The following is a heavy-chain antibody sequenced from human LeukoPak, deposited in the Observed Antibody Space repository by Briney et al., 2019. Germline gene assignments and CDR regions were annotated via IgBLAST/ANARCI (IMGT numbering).Heavy chain of an antibody. D-gene: IGHD3-22*01. V-gene: IGHV1-69*13. CDR1: GGTFSSYA. Sequence: GASVKVSCKASGGTFSSYAISWVRQAPGQGLEWMGGIIPIFGTANYAQKFQGRVTITADESTSTAYMELSSLRSEDTAVYYCARRPYYYDSSGAGPPDYWGQGTLVTVSS. CDR3: ARRPYYYDSSGAGPPDY. J-gene: IGHJ4*02. CDR2: IIPIFGTA.